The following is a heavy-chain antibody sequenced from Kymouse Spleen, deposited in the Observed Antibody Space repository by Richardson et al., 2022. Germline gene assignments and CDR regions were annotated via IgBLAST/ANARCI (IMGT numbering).Heavy chain of an antibody. Sequence: QVQLQQWGAGLLKPSETLSLTCAVYGGSFSGYYWSWIRQPPGKGLEWIGEINHSGSTNYNPSLKSRVTISVDTSKNQFSLKLSSVTAADTAVYYCARGITGTPLDGMDVWGQGTTVTVSS. D-gene: IGHD1-7*01. J-gene: IGHJ6*02. V-gene: IGHV4-34*01. CDR2: INHSGST. CDR1: GGSFSGYY. CDR3: ARGITGTPLDGMDV.